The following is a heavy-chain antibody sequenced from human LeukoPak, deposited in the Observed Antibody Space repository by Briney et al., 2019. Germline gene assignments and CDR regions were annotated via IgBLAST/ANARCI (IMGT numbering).Heavy chain of an antibody. CDR2: INHSGST. CDR1: GGSFSGYY. D-gene: IGHD1-26*01. J-gene: IGHJ4*02. Sequence: SETLSLTCAVYGGSFSGYYWSWIRQPPGKGLEWIGEINHSGSTNYNPSLKGRVTISVDTSKNQFSLKLSSVTAADTAVYYCARALISPGRYFDYWGQGTLVTVSS. V-gene: IGHV4-34*01. CDR3: ARALISPGRYFDY.